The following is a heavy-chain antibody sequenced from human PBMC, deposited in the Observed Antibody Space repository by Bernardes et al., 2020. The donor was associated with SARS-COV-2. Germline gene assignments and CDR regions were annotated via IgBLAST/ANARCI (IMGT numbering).Heavy chain of an antibody. V-gene: IGHV1-2*02. J-gene: IGHJ6*03. CDR1: GYTFTGYY. D-gene: IGHD2-2*01. CDR3: ARPMLPGLRRTQEDIVVVPAAPYYYYMDV. CDR2: INPNSGGT. Sequence: ASVKVSCKASGYTFTGYYMHWVRQAPGQGLEWMGWINPNSGGTNYAQKFQGRVTMTRDTSISTAYMELSRLRSDDTAVYYCARPMLPGLRRTQEDIVVVPAAPYYYYMDVWGKGTTVTVSS.